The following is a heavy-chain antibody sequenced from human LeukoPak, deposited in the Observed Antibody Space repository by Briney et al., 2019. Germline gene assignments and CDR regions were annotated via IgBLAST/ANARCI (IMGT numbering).Heavy chain of an antibody. V-gene: IGHV3-23*01. CDR1: GFTFSSYA. D-gene: IGHD3-9*01. CDR2: ISGSDGNT. Sequence: GGSLRLSCAAPGFTFSSYAMSWVRQAPGKGLEWVSAISGSDGNTYYADSVKGRFTISRDNSKNTLYLQMHSLRAEDTAVYYCAKQLRYFDWSDYWGQGTLVTVSS. CDR3: AKQLRYFDWSDY. J-gene: IGHJ4*02.